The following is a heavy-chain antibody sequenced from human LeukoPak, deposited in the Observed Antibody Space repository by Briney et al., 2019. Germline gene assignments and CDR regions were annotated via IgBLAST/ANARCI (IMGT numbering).Heavy chain of an antibody. CDR1: GFTVSNYA. CDR3: ARYCSGTCYSGFEY. V-gene: IGHV3-23*01. D-gene: IGHD2-2*01. CDR2: IRGSGGNT. Sequence: GGSLRLSCAASGFTVSNYAMSWVRQAPGKGLDWVSTIRGSGGNTYYVDSVKGRFTISRDTSKNTLYLQMNSLRAEDTALYYCARYCSGTCYSGFEYWGQGTLVTVSS. J-gene: IGHJ4*02.